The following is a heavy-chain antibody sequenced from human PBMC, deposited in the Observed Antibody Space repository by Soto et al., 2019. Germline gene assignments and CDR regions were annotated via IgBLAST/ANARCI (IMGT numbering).Heavy chain of an antibody. Sequence: WGSLRLSCEASGFTFSSYPMHWVRQAPGKGLEWVTVISYDGGNQYYADSVKGRFTISRDNSKDTLYLQMHSLRSDDTAVYLCARGPITQTSFIDHWGQGTLVTVSS. CDR2: ISYDGGNQ. J-gene: IGHJ4*02. V-gene: IGHV3-30-3*01. D-gene: IGHD1-20*01. CDR1: GFTFSSYP. CDR3: ARGPITQTSFIDH.